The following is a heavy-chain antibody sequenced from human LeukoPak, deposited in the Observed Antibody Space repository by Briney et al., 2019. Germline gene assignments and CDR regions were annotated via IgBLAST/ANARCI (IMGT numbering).Heavy chain of an antibody. CDR2: MKQDGSEK. J-gene: IGHJ3*02. V-gene: IGHV3-7*01. CDR3: AREISGYSSSWYGDHAFDI. Sequence: PGGSLRLSCAASGFTFSSYWMSWVRQAPGKGLEWVANMKQDGSEKYYVDSVKGRFTISRDNAKNSLYLQMNSLRAEDTAVYYCAREISGYSSSWYGDHAFDIWGQGTMVTVSS. CDR1: GFTFSSYW. D-gene: IGHD6-13*01.